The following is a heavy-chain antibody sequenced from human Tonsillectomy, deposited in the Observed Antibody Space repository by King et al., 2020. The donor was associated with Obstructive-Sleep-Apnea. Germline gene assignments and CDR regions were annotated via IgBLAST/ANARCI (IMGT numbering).Heavy chain of an antibody. J-gene: IGHJ4*02. CDR1: GGSISTSIYY. D-gene: IGHD6-19*01. CDR2: IYYSGST. V-gene: IGHV4-39*07. CDR3: ARDADPGIAVADSPFGFDD. Sequence: LQLQESGPGLVKPSETLSLTCTVSGGSISTSIYYWGWIRQPPGKGLEWIGTIYYSGSTYYNPSLKGRVTISVDTSKNQFSLRLSSVTAADTAVYYCARDADPGIAVADSPFGFDDWGQGTLAT.